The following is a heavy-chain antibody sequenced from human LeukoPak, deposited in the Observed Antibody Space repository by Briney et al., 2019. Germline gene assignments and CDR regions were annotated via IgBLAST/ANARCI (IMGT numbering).Heavy chain of an antibody. CDR3: AKDGDDSIDY. D-gene: IGHD3-22*01. V-gene: IGHV3-20*04. Sequence: GGSLRLSCAASGFTFDDYGMSWVRQAPGKGLEWVSSINWNGGSTGYADSVKGRFTISRDNSRDTLYLQMNSLRAEDTAVYYCAKDGDDSIDYWGQGTLVTVSS. CDR2: INWNGGST. J-gene: IGHJ4*02. CDR1: GFTFDDYG.